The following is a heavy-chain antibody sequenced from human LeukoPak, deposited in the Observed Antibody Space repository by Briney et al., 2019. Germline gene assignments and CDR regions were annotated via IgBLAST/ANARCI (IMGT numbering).Heavy chain of an antibody. V-gene: IGHV3-30*04. J-gene: IGHJ4*02. Sequence: PGRSLRLSCAASGFTFSSYAMHWVRQAPGKGLEWVAVISYDGSNKYCADSVKGRFTISRDNSENTLYLQMNSLRAEDTAVYYCARGYSSGWYHPFDYWGQGTLVTVSS. CDR3: ARGYSSGWYHPFDY. D-gene: IGHD6-19*01. CDR1: GFTFSSYA. CDR2: ISYDGSNK.